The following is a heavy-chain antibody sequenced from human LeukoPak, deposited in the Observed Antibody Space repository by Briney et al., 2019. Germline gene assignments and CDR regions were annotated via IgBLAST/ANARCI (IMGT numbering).Heavy chain of an antibody. Sequence: GASVKVSCKASGYTFTSYAMHWVRQAPGQRLEWMGWINAGNGNTKYSQKFQGRVTITRDPSASTAYMELSSLRSEDTAVYYCASFVDTAMATGSFHWGQGTLVTVSS. D-gene: IGHD5-18*01. V-gene: IGHV1-3*01. CDR3: ASFVDTAMATGSFH. CDR1: GYTFTSYA. CDR2: INAGNGNT. J-gene: IGHJ4*02.